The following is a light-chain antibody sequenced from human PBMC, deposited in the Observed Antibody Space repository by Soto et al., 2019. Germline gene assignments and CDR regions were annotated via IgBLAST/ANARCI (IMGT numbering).Light chain of an antibody. Sequence: IQLTQSPSSLSASVGDRVTITCRASQGINSYLAWYQQKPGKAPKLLIYATATLHSGVPSRFSGSGSGTGFTLTISRLQPEDFATYYCQELDGYPLTFGGGTKVEIQ. V-gene: IGKV1-9*01. CDR2: ATA. CDR3: QELDGYPLT. CDR1: QGINSY. J-gene: IGKJ4*01.